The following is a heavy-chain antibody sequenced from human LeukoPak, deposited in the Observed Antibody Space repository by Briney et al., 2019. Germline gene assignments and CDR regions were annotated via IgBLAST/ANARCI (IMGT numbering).Heavy chain of an antibody. CDR3: VRHGVFRIDP. J-gene: IGHJ5*02. Sequence: SETLSLTCTVSGGSISSSSYYWGWIRQPPGKGLEWIGSIYYSGSTYYNPSLKSRVTISVDTSKNQFSLKLSSVTAADTAVYYCVRHGVFRIDPWGRGTLVTVSS. D-gene: IGHD2-21*01. V-gene: IGHV4-39*01. CDR2: IYYSGST. CDR1: GGSISSSSYY.